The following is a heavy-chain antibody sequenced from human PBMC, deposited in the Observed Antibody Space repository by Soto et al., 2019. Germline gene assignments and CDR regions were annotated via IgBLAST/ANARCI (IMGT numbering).Heavy chain of an antibody. D-gene: IGHD2-2*02. CDR1: GGSISSGYYY. CDR2: IYHSGNT. CDR3: ARARFQVLYGKPYFDS. Sequence: SETLSLTCSVSGGSISSGYYYWSWIRQHPGKGLEWIGNIYHSGNTYYNPSLKSRLTISVDTPKNHFSLMVDSVTAADTAVYYCARARFQVLYGKPYFDSWGQGTLVTVSS. J-gene: IGHJ4*02. V-gene: IGHV4-31*03.